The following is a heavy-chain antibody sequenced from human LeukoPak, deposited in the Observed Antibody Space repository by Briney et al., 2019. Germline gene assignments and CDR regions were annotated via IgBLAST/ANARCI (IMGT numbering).Heavy chain of an antibody. CDR3: ARRIVGATAAFDY. CDR2: IYTSGST. Sequence: PSETLSLTCTVSGGSFSSYYWSWIRQPAGKGLEWIGRIYTSGSTTYNPSLKSRVTISVDTSKIQFSLKLSSVTAADTAVYYCARRIVGATAAFDYWGQGTLVTVSS. V-gene: IGHV4-4*07. D-gene: IGHD1-26*01. CDR1: GGSFSSYY. J-gene: IGHJ4*02.